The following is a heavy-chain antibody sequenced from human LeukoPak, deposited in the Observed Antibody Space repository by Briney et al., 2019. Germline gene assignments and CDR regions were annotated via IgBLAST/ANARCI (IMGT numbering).Heavy chain of an antibody. J-gene: IGHJ4*02. CDR1: GFTFSSYS. CDR2: INSSSSYK. Sequence: GGSLRLSCAASGFTFSSYSMNWVRQAPGKGLEWVSSINSSSSYKFYADSVKGRFTISRDNAKNSLYLQMNSLRAEDTAVYYCARHVAAAGTGFDYWGQGTLVTVSS. D-gene: IGHD6-13*01. CDR3: ARHVAAAGTGFDY. V-gene: IGHV3-21*01.